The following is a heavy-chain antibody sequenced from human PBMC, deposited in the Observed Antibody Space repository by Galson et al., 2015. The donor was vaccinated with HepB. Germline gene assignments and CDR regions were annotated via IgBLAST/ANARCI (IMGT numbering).Heavy chain of an antibody. CDR2: ISYDGSNK. CDR3: AKEVWLTTLDYYYYYMGV. Sequence: SLRLSCAASGFTFSSYGMHWVRQAPGKGLEWVAVISYDGSNKYYADSVKGRFTISRDNSKNTLYLQMNSLRAEDTAVYYCAKEVWLTTLDYYYYYMGVWGKGTTVTVSS. V-gene: IGHV3-30*18. D-gene: IGHD4/OR15-4a*01. CDR1: GFTFSSYG. J-gene: IGHJ6*03.